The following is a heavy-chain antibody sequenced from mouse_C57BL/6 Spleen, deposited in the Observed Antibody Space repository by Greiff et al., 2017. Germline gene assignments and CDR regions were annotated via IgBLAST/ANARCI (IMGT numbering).Heavy chain of an antibody. CDR1: GFSFTTYA. Sequence: EVQLVESGGGLVQPKGSLKLSCAASGFSFTTYAMNWVRQAPGKGLEWVARIRSKSNNYATYYADSVKDRFTISRDDSESMLYLQMNNLKTEDTAMYYCVRHRTYYYAMDYWGQGTSVTVSS. J-gene: IGHJ4*01. CDR2: IRSKSNNYAT. CDR3: VRHRTYYYAMDY. V-gene: IGHV10-1*01.